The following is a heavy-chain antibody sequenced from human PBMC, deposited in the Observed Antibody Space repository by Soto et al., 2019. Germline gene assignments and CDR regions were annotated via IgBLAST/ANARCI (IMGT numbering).Heavy chain of an antibody. V-gene: IGHV3-30*09. D-gene: IGHD4-17*01. J-gene: IGHJ4*02. CDR3: ARLTTVTTIFDY. CDR2: ISYDGSNK. CDR1: GFTFSSYA. Sequence: WGSLRLSCAASGFTFSSYAMHWVRQAPGKGLEWVAVISYDGSNKYYADSVKGRFAISRDNSKNTLYLQMNSLRAEDTAVYYCARLTTVTTIFDYWGQGTLVPVSS.